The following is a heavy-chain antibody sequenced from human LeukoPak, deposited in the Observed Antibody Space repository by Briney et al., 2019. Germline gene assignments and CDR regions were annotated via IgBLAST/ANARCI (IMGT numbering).Heavy chain of an antibody. CDR1: GFSLSTSGVG. CDR2: IYWNDDK. D-gene: IGHD1-7*01. Sequence: ESGPTLVKPTQTLTLTCTFSGFSLSTSGVGVGWIRQPPGKALEWLALIYWNDDKRYSPSLKSRLTITKDTSKNQVVLTMTNMDPVDTATYYCAHLRLELRDFDYWGQGTLVTVSA. J-gene: IGHJ4*02. V-gene: IGHV2-5*01. CDR3: AHLRLELRDFDY.